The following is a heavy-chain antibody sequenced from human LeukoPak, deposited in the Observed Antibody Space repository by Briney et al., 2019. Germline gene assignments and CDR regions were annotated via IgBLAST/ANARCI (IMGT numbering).Heavy chain of an antibody. CDR1: GYSISSGYY. J-gene: IGHJ3*02. V-gene: IGHV4-38-2*02. D-gene: IGHD4-17*01. CDR2: IFHSGGT. Sequence: PSETLSLTCSVSGYSISSGYYWGWIRQPPGKGLEWIGNIFHSGGTYYNPSLRSRVTISVDTSKNQFSLKLNSVTAADTAIYYCARVHYGDYVGDSFDIWGQGTMVTVSS. CDR3: ARVHYGDYVGDSFDI.